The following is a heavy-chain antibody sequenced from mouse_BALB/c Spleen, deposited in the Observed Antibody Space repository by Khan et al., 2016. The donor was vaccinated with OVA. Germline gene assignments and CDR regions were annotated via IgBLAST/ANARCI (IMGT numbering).Heavy chain of an antibody. D-gene: IGHD2-10*01. Sequence: QIQLVQSGPELKKPGETVKISCKASGHTFTKYGMNWVKQTPGEGLKWMGWINTYTGEPTYADDFNGRFAFSLETSANPAYLQINNLKNEDTATYFGARPPYFAYVMDNWGQGTSGNVSS. CDR2: INTYTGEP. CDR3: ARPPYFAYVMDN. J-gene: IGHJ4*01. CDR1: GHTFTKYG. V-gene: IGHV9-3-1*01.